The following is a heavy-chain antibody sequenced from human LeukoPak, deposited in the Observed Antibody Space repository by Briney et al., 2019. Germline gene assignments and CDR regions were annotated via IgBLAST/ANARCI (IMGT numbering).Heavy chain of an antibody. Sequence: SVKVSCKASGGTFSSYATSWVRQAPGQGLEWMGGIIPIFGTANYAQKFQGRVTITADESTSTAYMELSSLRSEDTAVYYCARTYSSGWYRLEYFQHWGQGTLVTVSS. CDR3: ARTYSSGWYRLEYFQH. CDR2: IIPIFGTA. D-gene: IGHD6-19*01. J-gene: IGHJ1*01. CDR1: GGTFSSYA. V-gene: IGHV1-69*13.